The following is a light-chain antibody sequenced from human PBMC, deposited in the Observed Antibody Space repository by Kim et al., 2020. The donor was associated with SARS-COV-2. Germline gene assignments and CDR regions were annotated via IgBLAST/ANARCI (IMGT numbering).Light chain of an antibody. CDR3: ASYTSTNPYV. CDR2: DVS. CDR1: SSDIGGYNY. J-gene: IGLJ1*01. Sequence: QSALTQPASVSGSPGQSIAISCTGTSSDIGGYNYVSWYQQHPGKAPEVIIFDVSNRPSGVSNRFSGSKSGNTASLTISGLQAKDEADYYCASYTSTNPYVFGTGTKVTVL. V-gene: IGLV2-14*03.